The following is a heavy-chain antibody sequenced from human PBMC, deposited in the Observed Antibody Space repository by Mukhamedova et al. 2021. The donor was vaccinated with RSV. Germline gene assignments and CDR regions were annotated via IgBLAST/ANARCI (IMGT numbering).Heavy chain of an antibody. Sequence: SGGSISNYYWSWFRQPPGRGLEWIGYIYSSGSTNYNPSLKSRVTISVDTSKDQFSLMLASVTAADTAVYSCARGGASFDYWGQGT. CDR1: GGSISNYY. D-gene: IGHD1-26*01. J-gene: IGHJ4*02. CDR3: ARGGASFDY. V-gene: IGHV4-59*01. CDR2: IYSSGST.